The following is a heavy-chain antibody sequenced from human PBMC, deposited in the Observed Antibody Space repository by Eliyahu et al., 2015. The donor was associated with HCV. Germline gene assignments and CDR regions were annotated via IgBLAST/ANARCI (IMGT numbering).Heavy chain of an antibody. J-gene: IGHJ6*03. V-gene: IGHV1-69*04. CDR1: GGTFXXYA. CDR3: AGMGCSGGSCYLSYYYYYMDV. D-gene: IGHD2-15*01. Sequence: QVQLVQSGAEVKKPGSSVXVSCKASGGTFXXYAXXXWRQAPGQGLEWMGRIIPILGIANYAQKFQGRVTITADKSTSTAYMELSSLRSEDTAVYYCAGMGCSGGSCYLSYYYYYMDVWGKGTTVTVSS. CDR2: IIPILGIA.